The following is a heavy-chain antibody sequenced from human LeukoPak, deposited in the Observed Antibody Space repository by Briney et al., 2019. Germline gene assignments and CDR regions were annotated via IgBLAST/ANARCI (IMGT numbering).Heavy chain of an antibody. CDR1: GGSISSSSYY. J-gene: IGHJ4*02. CDR2: IYYSGST. Sequence: SETLSLTCTVSGGSISSSSYYWGWIRQPPGKGLEWIGSIYYSGSTYYNPSLKSRVTISVDTPKNQFSLKLSSVTAADTAVYYCARDGGYSSGWYIYWGQGTLVTVSS. D-gene: IGHD6-19*01. CDR3: ARDGGYSSGWYIY. V-gene: IGHV4-39*07.